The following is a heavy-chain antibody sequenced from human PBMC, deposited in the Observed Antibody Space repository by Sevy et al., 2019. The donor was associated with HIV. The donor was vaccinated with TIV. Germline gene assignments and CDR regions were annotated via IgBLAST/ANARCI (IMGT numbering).Heavy chain of an antibody. D-gene: IGHD3-3*01. V-gene: IGHV3-30*18. Sequence: GGSLRLSCAASGFTFSSYGMHWVRQAPGKGLEWVAVISYDGSNKYYADSVKGRFTISRDNSKNTLYLQMNSLRAEDTAVYYCAKAVIWSGSQYYYYYGMDVWGQGTTVTVSS. CDR3: AKAVIWSGSQYYYYYGMDV. CDR2: ISYDGSNK. J-gene: IGHJ6*02. CDR1: GFTFSSYG.